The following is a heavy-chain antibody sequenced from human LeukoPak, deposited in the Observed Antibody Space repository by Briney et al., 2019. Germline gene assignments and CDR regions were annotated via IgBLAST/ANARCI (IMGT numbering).Heavy chain of an antibody. CDR3: IRDFRSADL. J-gene: IGHJ5*02. CDR1: GFTFSNYW. Sequence: GGSLRLSCVASGFTFSNYWMHWVRHPPGKGLVWVSRIYVDGRTTNYADSVKGRFTISRDNAKNTVYLEMNSLSVEDTATYHCIRDFRSADLWGQGTLVTVTS. CDR2: IYVDGRTT. V-gene: IGHV3-74*01.